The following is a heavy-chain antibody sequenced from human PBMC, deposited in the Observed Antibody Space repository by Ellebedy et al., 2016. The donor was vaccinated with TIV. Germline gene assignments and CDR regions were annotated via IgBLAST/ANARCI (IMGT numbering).Heavy chain of an antibody. V-gene: IGHV3-66*01. CDR1: ELTVSSNY. CDR2: IFIDNTT. CDR3: ARETFNDVDLNPWGIFDL. D-gene: IGHD6-13*01. Sequence: GGSLRLSCAASELTVSSNYMSWVRQAPGKGLEWVSVIFIDNTTYYADSVKGRFTISRDNSKNTLFLQMNTVRAEDTALYYCARETFNDVDLNPWGIFDLWGQGTMVTVSS. J-gene: IGHJ3*01.